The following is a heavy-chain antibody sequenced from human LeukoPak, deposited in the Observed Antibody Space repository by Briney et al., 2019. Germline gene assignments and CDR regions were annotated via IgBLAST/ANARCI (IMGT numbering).Heavy chain of an antibody. V-gene: IGHV4-34*01. CDR3: ARGRGDSSSWYEEDWFDP. D-gene: IGHD6-13*01. Sequence: NPSETLPLTCAVYGGSFSGYYWSWIRQPPGKGLEWIGEINNSGSTSYNPSLKSRVTISVDTSKNQSSLKLSSVTAADTAVYYCARGRGDSSSWYEEDWFDPWGWGTLVTVSS. CDR2: INNSGST. CDR1: GGSFSGYY. J-gene: IGHJ5*02.